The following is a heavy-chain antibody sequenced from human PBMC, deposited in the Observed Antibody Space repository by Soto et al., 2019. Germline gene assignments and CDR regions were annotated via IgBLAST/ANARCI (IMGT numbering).Heavy chain of an antibody. CDR3: ASYSNQQFDY. D-gene: IGHD4-4*01. CDR2: IYPGDSDT. CDR1: GYSYTSYW. Sequence: PGEALKISCEGSGYSYTSYWIGWVRQMPGKGLEWMGIIYPGDSDTRYSPSFQGQVTISADKSISTAYLQWSSLKASDTAMYYCASYSNQQFDYWGQGTLVTVSS. J-gene: IGHJ4*02. V-gene: IGHV5-51*01.